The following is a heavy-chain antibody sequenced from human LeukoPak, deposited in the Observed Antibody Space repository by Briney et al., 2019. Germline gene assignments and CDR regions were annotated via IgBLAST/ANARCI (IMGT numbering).Heavy chain of an antibody. D-gene: IGHD6-13*01. Sequence: GGSLRVSCAASGFTFSSYEMNWVRQAPGKGLEWVSYISSSGSTIYYADSVKGRLTISRDNAKNSLYLQMNSLRAEDTAVYYCARVVIAAADYWGQGTLVTVSS. CDR2: ISSSGSTI. CDR1: GFTFSSYE. J-gene: IGHJ4*02. CDR3: ARVVIAAADY. V-gene: IGHV3-48*03.